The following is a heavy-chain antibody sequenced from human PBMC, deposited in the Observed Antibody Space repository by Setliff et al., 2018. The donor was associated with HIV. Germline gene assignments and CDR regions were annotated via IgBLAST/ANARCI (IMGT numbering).Heavy chain of an antibody. V-gene: IGHV4-38-2*01. Sequence: SETLFLTCSVSGYSISSGYHWAWIRHPQGKGLEWIGSIYHSGTTYHNPSLQSRVTISVDTSKDQFSLKLTSVTAADTAVYYCARRRTTPYAFDIRGQGTMVTVSS. J-gene: IGHJ3*02. CDR2: IYHSGTT. CDR1: GYSISSGYH. CDR3: ARRRTTPYAFDI. D-gene: IGHD1-7*01.